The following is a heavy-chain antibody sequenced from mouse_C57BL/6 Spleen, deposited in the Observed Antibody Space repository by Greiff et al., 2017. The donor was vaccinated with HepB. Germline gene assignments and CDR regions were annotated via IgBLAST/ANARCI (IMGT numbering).Heavy chain of an antibody. CDR2: IYWDDDK. CDR3: ARSIYYYGSSGYFDV. Sequence: QVTLKECGPGILQSSQTLSLTCSFSGFSLSTSGMGVSWIRQPSGKGLEWLAHIYWDDDKRYNPSLKSRLTISKDTSRNQVFLKITSVDTADTATYYCARSIYYYGSSGYFDVWGTGTTVTVSS. V-gene: IGHV8-12*01. CDR1: GFSLSTSGMG. D-gene: IGHD1-1*01. J-gene: IGHJ1*03.